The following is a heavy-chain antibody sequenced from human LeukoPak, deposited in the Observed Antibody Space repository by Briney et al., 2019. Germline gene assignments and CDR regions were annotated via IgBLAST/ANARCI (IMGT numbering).Heavy chain of an antibody. Sequence: SETLSLTCTVPSYSISSDYYWGWIRQPPGKGLEWVGNIYRTGSTYYNPSLTSRVTISIDTSKNPFSLKLSSVTAADTAVYYSARDLSITMIRGVTFDYWGQGALVTVSS. V-gene: IGHV4-38-2*02. CDR1: SYSISSDYY. J-gene: IGHJ4*02. CDR3: ARDLSITMIRGVTFDY. D-gene: IGHD3-10*01. CDR2: IYRTGST.